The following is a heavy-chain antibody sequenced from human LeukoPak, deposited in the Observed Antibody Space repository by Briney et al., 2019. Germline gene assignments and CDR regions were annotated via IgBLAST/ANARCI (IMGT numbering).Heavy chain of an antibody. D-gene: IGHD3-16*01. Sequence: GGSLRLSCAASGFTFRTYAMSWVRQAPGKGLEWVSAISGSGDNTYYADSVKGRFTISRDNSKNTLYLQMNSLRAEDTAVYYCAKVAGIYGFDWGQGTLVTVST. CDR1: GFTFRTYA. V-gene: IGHV3-23*01. CDR2: ISGSGDNT. CDR3: AKVAGIYGFD. J-gene: IGHJ4*02.